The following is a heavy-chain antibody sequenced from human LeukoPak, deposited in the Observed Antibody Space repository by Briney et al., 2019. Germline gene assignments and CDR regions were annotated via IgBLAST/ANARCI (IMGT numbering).Heavy chain of an antibody. Sequence: ASVKVSCKTSGYSFIKYGVSWVRQAPGQGLEWMGWISPYNGNTNYAQNVQGGVTMTTDTSTSTAYMELRSLRSDDTALYYCARAVLGGGIIHHQYNYMDVWGKGTTVTVSS. CDR3: ARAVLGGGIIHHQYNYMDV. CDR1: GYSFIKYG. D-gene: IGHD3-16*01. CDR2: ISPYNGNT. V-gene: IGHV1-18*01. J-gene: IGHJ6*03.